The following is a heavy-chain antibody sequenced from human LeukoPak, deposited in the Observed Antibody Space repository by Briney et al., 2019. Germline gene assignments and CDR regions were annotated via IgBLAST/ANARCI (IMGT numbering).Heavy chain of an antibody. Sequence: SETLSLTCTVSGGSISSYYWSWIRQPPGKGLEWIGYIYYSGSTYYNPSLKSRITISVDTSKNQFSLKLSSVTAADTAVYYCARGGKAAVRFDLWGRGTLVTVSS. CDR3: ARGGKAAVRFDL. V-gene: IGHV4-59*08. D-gene: IGHD2-15*01. J-gene: IGHJ2*01. CDR1: GGSISSYY. CDR2: IYYSGST.